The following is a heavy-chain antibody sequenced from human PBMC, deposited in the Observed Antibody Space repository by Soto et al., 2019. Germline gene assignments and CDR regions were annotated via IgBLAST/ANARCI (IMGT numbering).Heavy chain of an antibody. D-gene: IGHD2-21*02. CDR2: ISSSGSTI. Sequence: PGGSLRLSCAASGFTFSSYEMNWVRQAPGKGLEWVSYISSSGSTIYYADSVKGRFTISRDNAKNSLYLQMNSLRAEDTAVYYCARDYGGNSGYYYGMDVWGQGTTVTVSS. J-gene: IGHJ6*02. V-gene: IGHV3-48*03. CDR1: GFTFSSYE. CDR3: ARDYGGNSGYYYGMDV.